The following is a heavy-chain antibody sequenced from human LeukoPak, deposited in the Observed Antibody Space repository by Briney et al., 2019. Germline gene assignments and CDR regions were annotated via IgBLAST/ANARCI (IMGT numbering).Heavy chain of an antibody. CDR1: GFAFSSYA. V-gene: IGHV3-23*01. D-gene: IGHD3-16*01. Sequence: GGSLRLSCAASGFAFSSYAMSWVRQARGKGLEWVSTIGGSGGNTFYADSVKGRFTISRDSSKNTLYLQMNSLRAEDTAVYYCAKGSISGNVGDYFDYWGQGTLVSVCS. CDR3: AKGSISGNVGDYFDY. CDR2: IGGSGGNT. J-gene: IGHJ4*02.